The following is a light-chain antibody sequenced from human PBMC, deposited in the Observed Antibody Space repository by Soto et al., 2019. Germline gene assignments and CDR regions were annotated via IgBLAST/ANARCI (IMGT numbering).Light chain of an antibody. CDR1: SSNIGSNY. CDR3: AAWDDSLSAVV. J-gene: IGLJ2*01. CDR2: RND. V-gene: IGLV1-47*01. Sequence: QSVLTQPPSASGTPGQRVTISCSGSSSNIGSNYVYWYQQFPGSAPKLLLYRNDQRPSGVPDRFSGSKSGTSASLAISGPRSEDEADYYCAAWDDSLSAVVFGGGTKLTVL.